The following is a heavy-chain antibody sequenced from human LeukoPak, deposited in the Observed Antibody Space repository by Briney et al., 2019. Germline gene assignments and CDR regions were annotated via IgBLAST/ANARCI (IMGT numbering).Heavy chain of an antibody. D-gene: IGHD6-6*01. CDR3: AKDLEYSSSSDGMDV. V-gene: IGHV3-9*01. CDR2: ISWNSGSI. Sequence: GGSLRLSCAASGFTFDDYAMHWVRQAPGKGLEWVSGISWNSGSIGYADSVKGRFTISRDNAKNSLYLRMNSLRAEDTALYYCAKDLEYSSSSDGMDVWGQGTTVTVSS. J-gene: IGHJ6*02. CDR1: GFTFDDYA.